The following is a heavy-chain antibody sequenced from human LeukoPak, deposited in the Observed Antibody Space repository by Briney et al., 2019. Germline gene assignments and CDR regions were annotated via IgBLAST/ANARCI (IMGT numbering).Heavy chain of an antibody. Sequence: QTGGSLRLSCAASGFTFSSYSMNWVRQAPGKGLEWDSYISSSGGTIYYADSVKGRSTISRDNAKNRLYLQMYSLRAEDTAVYYCARDLRGYCSGTSCYDNWFDPWGQGTLVTVSS. CDR2: ISSSGGTI. CDR1: GFTFSSYS. V-gene: IGHV3-48*01. D-gene: IGHD2-2*01. J-gene: IGHJ5*02. CDR3: ARDLRGYCSGTSCYDNWFDP.